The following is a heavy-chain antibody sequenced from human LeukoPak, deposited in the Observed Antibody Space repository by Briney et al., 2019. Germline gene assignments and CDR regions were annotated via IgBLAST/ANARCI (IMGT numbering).Heavy chain of an antibody. D-gene: IGHD1-26*01. CDR2: ISYDGSNK. CDR1: GFTFSSYA. J-gene: IGHJ4*02. Sequence: PGGSLRLPCAASGFTFSSYAMHWVRQAPGKGLEWVAVISYDGSNKYYADSVKGRFTISRDNSKNTLYLQMNSLRAEDTAVYYCAKEYIVGATCFDYWGQGTLVTVSS. CDR3: AKEYIVGATCFDY. V-gene: IGHV3-30-3*01.